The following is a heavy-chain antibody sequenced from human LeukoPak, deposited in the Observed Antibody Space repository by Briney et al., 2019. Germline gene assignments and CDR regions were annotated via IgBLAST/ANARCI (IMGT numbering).Heavy chain of an antibody. J-gene: IGHJ4*02. Sequence: GGSLRLSCAASGFTVSSNFISWGRQAPGKGLEWVSVIYSGGSTYYADSVKGRFTISRDNSKNTLYLQMNSLRVADTAVYYCALGLVTDYWGQGTLVTVSS. CDR3: ALGLVTDY. CDR1: GFTVSSNF. D-gene: IGHD3-9*01. CDR2: IYSGGST. V-gene: IGHV3-66*01.